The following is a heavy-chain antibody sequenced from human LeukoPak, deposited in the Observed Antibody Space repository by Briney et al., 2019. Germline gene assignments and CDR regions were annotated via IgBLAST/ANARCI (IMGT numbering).Heavy chain of an antibody. V-gene: IGHV3-49*03. Sequence: GGSLRLSCTASGFTFGDYAMSWFRQAPGKGLEWVGFIRSKAYGGTTEYAASVKGRFTISRDDFKSIAYLQMNSLKTEDTAVYYCTRDVYSSSWYVLGDYWGQGTLVTVSS. J-gene: IGHJ4*02. CDR3: TRDVYSSSWYVLGDY. CDR2: IRSKAYGGTT. CDR1: GFTFGDYA. D-gene: IGHD6-13*01.